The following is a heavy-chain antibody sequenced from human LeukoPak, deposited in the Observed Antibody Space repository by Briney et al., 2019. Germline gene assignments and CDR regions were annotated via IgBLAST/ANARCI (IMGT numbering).Heavy chain of an antibody. CDR2: IRYDGSNK. CDR3: AKGGSGYYSHYFDY. CDR1: GFTFSSYG. Sequence: GGSLRLSCAASGFTFSSYGMHWVRQAPGKGLEWVAFIRYDGSNKYYADSVKGRFTISRDNSKNTLYLQMNSLRAEDTAVYYCAKGGSGYYSHYFDYWGQGTLVTVSS. V-gene: IGHV3-30*02. D-gene: IGHD3-22*01. J-gene: IGHJ4*02.